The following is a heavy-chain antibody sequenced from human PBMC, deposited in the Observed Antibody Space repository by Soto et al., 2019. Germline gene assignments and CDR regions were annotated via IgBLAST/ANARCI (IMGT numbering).Heavy chain of an antibody. V-gene: IGHV1-46*01. CDR2: INPSGGST. J-gene: IGHJ6*02. CDR3: ARDRKDVGSGSYSGYGMDV. D-gene: IGHD3-10*01. CDR1: GYTFTSYY. Sequence: ASVKVSCKASGYTFTSYYMHWVRQAPGQGLEWMGIINPSGGSTSYAQKFQGRVTMTRDTSTSTVYMELSSLRSEDMAVYYCARDRKDVGSGSYSGYGMDVWGQGTTVTVSS.